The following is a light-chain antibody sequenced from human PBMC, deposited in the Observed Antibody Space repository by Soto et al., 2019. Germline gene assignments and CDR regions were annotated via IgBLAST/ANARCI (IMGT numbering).Light chain of an antibody. CDR3: QHRSIWPVS. CDR1: QSVSNY. Sequence: EIVLTQSPATLSLSPGERATLSCRTSQSVSNYLAWYQQKPGRAPRLLIFDASNRATGIPARFSGSGSATDFTLTISSLEPEDFAVYYCQHRSIWPVSFGQGTRLEIK. V-gene: IGKV3-11*01. J-gene: IGKJ5*01. CDR2: DAS.